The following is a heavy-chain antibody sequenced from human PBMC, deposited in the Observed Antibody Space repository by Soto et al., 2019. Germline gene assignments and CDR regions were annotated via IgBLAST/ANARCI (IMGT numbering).Heavy chain of an antibody. CDR3: PKEAXDKVTPVLDY. D-gene: IGHD2-21*02. CDR1: GVALRANA. V-gene: IGHV3-23*01. J-gene: IGHJ4*02. Sequence: HPGGSLRLAGAAAGVALRANAISWVRQGPKGLAWASAISGNGGSRHHADSVKGRFTISSDNPNNTLFLPMTTLRADDTAVYYCPKEAXDKVTPVLDYWGQGT. CDR2: ISGNGGSR.